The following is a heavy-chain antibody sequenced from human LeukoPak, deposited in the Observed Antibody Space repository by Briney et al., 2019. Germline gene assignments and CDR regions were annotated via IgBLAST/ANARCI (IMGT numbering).Heavy chain of an antibody. CDR2: ISYGGSNK. J-gene: IGHJ4*02. Sequence: GGSLRLSCAASGFTFSSYGMHWVRQAPGKGLEWVAVISYGGSNKYYADSVKGRFTISRDNSKNTLYLQMNSLRAEDTCVYYCAKGSDYPDNWGQGTLVTVSS. V-gene: IGHV3-30*18. CDR3: AKGSDYPDN. CDR1: GFTFSSYG.